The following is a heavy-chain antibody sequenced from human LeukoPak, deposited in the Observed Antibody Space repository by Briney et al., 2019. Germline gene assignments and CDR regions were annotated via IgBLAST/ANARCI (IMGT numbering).Heavy chain of an antibody. Sequence: GGSLRLSCAASGFTFSGSPMHWVRQASGKGLEWVGRIISNANTYATAYAASVKGRFTISRDDSKNTAYLQMNSLKTEDAAVYYCTSPTRSGSYEPNAFDIWGQGTMVTVSS. CDR3: TSPTRSGSYEPNAFDI. CDR2: IISNANTYAT. V-gene: IGHV3-73*01. CDR1: GFTFSGSP. D-gene: IGHD1-26*01. J-gene: IGHJ3*02.